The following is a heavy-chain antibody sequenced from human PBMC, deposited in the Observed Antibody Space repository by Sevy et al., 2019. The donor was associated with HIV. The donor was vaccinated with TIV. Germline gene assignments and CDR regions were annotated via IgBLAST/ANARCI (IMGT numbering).Heavy chain of an antibody. CDR3: ARDVRGEGIRPEDLDY. CDR2: IWNDGSNK. CDR1: GFTFSDFG. V-gene: IGHV3-33*01. D-gene: IGHD3-10*02. J-gene: IGHJ4*02. Sequence: GGSLRLSCAASGFTFSDFGMQWVRQAPGKGLQWVAVIWNDGSNKYYADSVKGRFTTSRDNSSNTRYLKMNSLRAEDTAVYYCARDVRGEGIRPEDLDYWGQGTLVTVSS.